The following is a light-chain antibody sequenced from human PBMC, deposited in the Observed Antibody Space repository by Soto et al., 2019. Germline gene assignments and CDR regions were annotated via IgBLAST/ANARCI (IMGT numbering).Light chain of an antibody. CDR1: QTISSW. V-gene: IGKV1-5*03. CDR2: KAS. Sequence: DIQMTQSPSTLSGSVGDRVTITCRASQTISSWLAWYQQKPGKAPKLLIYKASTLKSGVPSRFSGSGSGTEFTLTISSLQPDDFATYYCQHYNGSPWTFGQGTKVEIK. CDR3: QHYNGSPWT. J-gene: IGKJ1*01.